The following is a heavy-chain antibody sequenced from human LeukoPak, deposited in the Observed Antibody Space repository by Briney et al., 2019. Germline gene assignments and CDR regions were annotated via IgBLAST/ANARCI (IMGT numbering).Heavy chain of an antibody. Sequence: QSGGSLRLSCAASGFTFSSYAMSWVRQAPGKGLEWVSAISGSGGSTYYADSVKGRFTISRDNSKNTLCLQMNSLRAEDTAVYYCAEHFLEWLLYYWGQGTLVTVSS. CDR1: GFTFSSYA. CDR3: AEHFLEWLLYY. D-gene: IGHD3-3*01. J-gene: IGHJ4*02. CDR2: ISGSGGST. V-gene: IGHV3-23*01.